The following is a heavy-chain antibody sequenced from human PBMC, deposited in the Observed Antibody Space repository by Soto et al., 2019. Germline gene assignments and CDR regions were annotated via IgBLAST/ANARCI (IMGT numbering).Heavy chain of an antibody. J-gene: IGHJ4*02. Sequence: GGSLRLSCAASGFTFSSYAMSWVRQAPGKGLEWVSAISGSGGSTYYADSVKGRFTISRDNSKNTLYLQMNSLRAEDTAVYYCAKGLIGCSGGSCYSDYWGQGTLVTVSS. CDR3: AKGLIGCSGGSCYSDY. D-gene: IGHD2-15*01. V-gene: IGHV3-23*01. CDR2: ISGSGGST. CDR1: GFTFSSYA.